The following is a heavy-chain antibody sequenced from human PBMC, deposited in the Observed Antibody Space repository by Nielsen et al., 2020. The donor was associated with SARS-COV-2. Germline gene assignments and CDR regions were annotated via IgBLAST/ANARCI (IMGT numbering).Heavy chain of an antibody. CDR1: GLSISDSG. CDR3: TRVNPTSGSWFDALDI. V-gene: IGHV3-73*01. CDR2: IRSKSHSYET. D-gene: IGHD6-13*01. Sequence: GGSLRLSCAASGLSISDSGMHWVRQASGRGLEWLGRIRSKSHSYETVYAVSVRDRFTISRDDSENTAYLQMNSLRTEDTAVYYCTRVNPTSGSWFDALDIWGQGTMVTVSS. J-gene: IGHJ3*02.